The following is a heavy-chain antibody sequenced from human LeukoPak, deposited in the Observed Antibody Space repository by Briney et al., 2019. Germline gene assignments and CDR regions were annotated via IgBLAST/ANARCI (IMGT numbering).Heavy chain of an antibody. CDR2: ISSSGSTI. J-gene: IGHJ4*02. D-gene: IGHD6-13*01. V-gene: IGHV3-48*03. CDR3: AKDRGSRQLVAGFDD. CDR1: GFTFSSYE. Sequence: GGSLRLSCAASGFTFSSYEMNWVRQAPGKGLEWVSYISSSGSTIYYADSVKGRFTISRDNAKNSLYLQMNSLRAEDTAVYYCAKDRGSRQLVAGFDDWGQGTLVTVSS.